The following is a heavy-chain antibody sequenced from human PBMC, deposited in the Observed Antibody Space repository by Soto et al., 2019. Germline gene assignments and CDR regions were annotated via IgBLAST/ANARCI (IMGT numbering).Heavy chain of an antibody. J-gene: IGHJ4*02. CDR2: ISHDGNKE. V-gene: IGHV3-30*18. CDR1: GFTFSNCG. CDR3: AKVAPSISILWGFAH. D-gene: IGHD2-21*01. Sequence: GGSLRLSCAASGFTFSNCGIHWVRQAPGKGLEWVAVISHDGNKEYYADSVKGRFTVSRDNSKKTVYLQMNSLRAEDTAMYYCAKVAPSISILWGFAHWDPGTLVTASS.